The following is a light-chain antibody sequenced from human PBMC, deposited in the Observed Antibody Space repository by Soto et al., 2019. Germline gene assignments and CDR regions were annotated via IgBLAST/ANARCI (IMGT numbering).Light chain of an antibody. CDR2: KAS. CDR1: QSIGSW. CDR3: QQYTSYSTWT. V-gene: IGKV1-5*03. Sequence: DIQMTQSPSTLSASVGDRVTITCRASQSIGSWLAWYQQKPGKAPKLLIYKASSLESGVPSRFSGSGSGTEFTLTISSLQPDDFANYYCQQYTSYSTWTFGQGTKV. J-gene: IGKJ1*01.